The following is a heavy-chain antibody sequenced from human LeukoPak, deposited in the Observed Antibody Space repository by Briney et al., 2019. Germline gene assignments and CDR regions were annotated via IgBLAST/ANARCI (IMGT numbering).Heavy chain of an antibody. V-gene: IGHV3-7*01. Sequence: PGFSLSLPCPASGFTFRCYWMSWVRQAPAQGLDRVANIKQYGTDQYYADSVEGRFTISRDNAKNSLYLQMNSLRAEDTAVYSCARKTPFYYYYMDVWGKGTTVTVSS. J-gene: IGHJ6*03. CDR3: ARKTPFYYYYMDV. CDR1: GFTFRCYW. CDR2: IKQYGTDQ.